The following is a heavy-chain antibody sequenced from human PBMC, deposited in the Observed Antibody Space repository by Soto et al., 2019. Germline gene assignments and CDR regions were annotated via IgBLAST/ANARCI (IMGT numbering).Heavy chain of an antibody. D-gene: IGHD6-25*01. Sequence: SETLSLTCTVSGGSISSYYWSWIRQPPGKGLEWIGYIYYSGSTNYNPSLKSRVTISVDTSKNQFSLKLSSVTAADTAVYYCARDAAVSVGIRAFDIWGQGTTVTVSS. CDR3: ARDAAVSVGIRAFDI. J-gene: IGHJ3*02. CDR2: IYYSGST. V-gene: IGHV4-59*01. CDR1: GGSISSYY.